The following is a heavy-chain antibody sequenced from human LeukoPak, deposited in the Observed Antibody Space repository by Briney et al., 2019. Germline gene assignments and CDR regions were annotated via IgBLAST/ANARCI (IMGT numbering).Heavy chain of an antibody. CDR2: INHSGST. D-gene: IGHD2-2*01. Sequence: KPSETLSLTCAVYGGSFSGYYWSWIRQSPGKGLEWIGEINHSGSTNYNPSLKSRVTISVDTSKNQFSLKLSSVTAADTAVYYCARGQYCSSTSCYPWFDPWGQGTLVTVSS. CDR1: GGSFSGYY. J-gene: IGHJ5*02. CDR3: ARGQYCSSTSCYPWFDP. V-gene: IGHV4-34*01.